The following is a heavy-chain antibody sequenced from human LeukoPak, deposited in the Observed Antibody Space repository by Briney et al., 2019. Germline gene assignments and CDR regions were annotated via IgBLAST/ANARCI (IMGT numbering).Heavy chain of an antibody. D-gene: IGHD3-22*01. CDR1: GGTFSSYA. CDR3: ARDLIKDYNDSSGYYGFDY. J-gene: IGHJ4*02. CDR2: IIPILGIA. V-gene: IGHV1-69*04. Sequence: ASVKVSCKASGGTFSSYAISWVRQAPGQGLEWMGRIIPILGIANYAQKFQGRVTITADKSTSTAYMELSSLRSEDTAVYYCARDLIKDYNDSSGYYGFDYWGQGTLVTVSS.